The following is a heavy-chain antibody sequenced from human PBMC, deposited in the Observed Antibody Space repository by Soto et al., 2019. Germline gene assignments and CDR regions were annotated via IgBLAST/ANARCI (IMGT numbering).Heavy chain of an antibody. Sequence: SVKGSCKASGGTFSSYAISWVRQTPGQGLEWMGGIIPIFGTANYAQKFQGRVTITADESTSTAYMELSSLRSEDTAVYYCARDSGPLWFGELSHQSDYYGMDVWGQGTTVTVSS. V-gene: IGHV1-69*13. J-gene: IGHJ6*02. CDR2: IIPIFGTA. D-gene: IGHD3-10*01. CDR3: ARDSGPLWFGELSHQSDYYGMDV. CDR1: GGTFSSYA.